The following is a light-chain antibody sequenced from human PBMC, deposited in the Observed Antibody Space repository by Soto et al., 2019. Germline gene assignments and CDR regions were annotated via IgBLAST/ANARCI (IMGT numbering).Light chain of an antibody. CDR1: QSVSPG. CDR2: DVS. CDR3: QQYTTFSPT. J-gene: IGKJ2*01. V-gene: IGKV1-5*01. Sequence: IQMTQTPSTLSASVGDRVTITCRASQSVSPGLAWYQQTPGKAPKLLIYDVSNMQFGIPSRFSGSGSETEFTLTISGLQPDDVATYYCQQYTTFSPTFGQGTKLDI.